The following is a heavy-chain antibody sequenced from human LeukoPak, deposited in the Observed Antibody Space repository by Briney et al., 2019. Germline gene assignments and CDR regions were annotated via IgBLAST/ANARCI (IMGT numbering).Heavy chain of an antibody. CDR1: GGSISSYY. J-gene: IGHJ4*02. Sequence: SETLSLTCTVTGGSISSYYWSWIRQPPGKGLEWVGYIHYSGSSNYTPSLKSRVNISFDTSNNQFSLKLTSVTAADTAVYYCARRAYYYDSSGYYYTDWGQGTLVTVSS. V-gene: IGHV4-59*08. CDR2: IHYSGSS. CDR3: ARRAYYYDSSGYYYTD. D-gene: IGHD3-22*01.